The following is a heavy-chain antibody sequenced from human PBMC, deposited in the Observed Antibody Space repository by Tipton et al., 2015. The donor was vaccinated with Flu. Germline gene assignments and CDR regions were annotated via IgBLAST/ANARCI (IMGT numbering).Heavy chain of an antibody. V-gene: IGHV1-18*01. CDR3: ARDRVITNRPLAARF. Sequence: QLVQSGAEVKKPGASVKVSCKTSGYTFTSYGISWVRQTPGQGLEWMGRITTYNFNDDAKYAPKFQGRVTMTTDPSTSTAYMELRSLISDDTAVYYCARDRVITNRPLAARFWGQGTLVTVSS. D-gene: IGHD1-20*01. CDR1: GYTFTSYG. CDR2: ITTYNFNDDA. J-gene: IGHJ4*02.